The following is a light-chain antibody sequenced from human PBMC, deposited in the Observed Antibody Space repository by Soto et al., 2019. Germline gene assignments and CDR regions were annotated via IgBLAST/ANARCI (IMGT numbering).Light chain of an antibody. CDR3: QQGSNWYT. CDR2: DTS. J-gene: IGKJ2*01. V-gene: IGKV3-11*01. CDR1: QSVARY. Sequence: EIVLTQSPATLSLSPGDRATLSCRASQSVARYLAWYHEKPGQAPRLLIYDTSDRATGIPDRLSGSWSGTDFTLTISSVEPEEFAVYYGQQGSNWYTFGQGTKLEIK.